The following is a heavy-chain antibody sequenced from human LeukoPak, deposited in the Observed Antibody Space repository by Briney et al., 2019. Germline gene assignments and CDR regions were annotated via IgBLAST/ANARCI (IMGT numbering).Heavy chain of an antibody. J-gene: IGHJ6*02. Sequence: GGSLRLPCAASGFTFSSYAMSWVRQAPGKGLAWVSGISGSGRSTHSADSVKGRFTISRDNSKNMLYLQMNSLRAEDTALYYCAKALDGYNGMDVWGQGTTVIVSS. D-gene: IGHD3-16*02. CDR2: ISGSGRST. CDR3: AKALDGYNGMDV. CDR1: GFTFSSYA. V-gene: IGHV3-23*01.